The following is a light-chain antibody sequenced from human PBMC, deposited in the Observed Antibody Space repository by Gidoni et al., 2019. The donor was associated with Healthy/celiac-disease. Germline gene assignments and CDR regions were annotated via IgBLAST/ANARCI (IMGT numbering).Light chain of an antibody. Sequence: DIQMTQSPSSLSASVGDRVTITCRASQSISSYLNWYQQKPGKAPKLLIYAASSLQSGVPSRFSGRGAWPDFTLTIISLQPEDFATDYCQQSYSTPDTFGQGTKLAIK. CDR2: AAS. J-gene: IGKJ2*01. CDR1: QSISSY. V-gene: IGKV1-39*01. CDR3: QQSYSTPDT.